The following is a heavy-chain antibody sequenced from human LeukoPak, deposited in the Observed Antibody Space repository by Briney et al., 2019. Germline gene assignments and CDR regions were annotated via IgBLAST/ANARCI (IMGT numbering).Heavy chain of an antibody. D-gene: IGHD2-15*01. Sequence: SVKVSCKTSAGTFSSYAISWVRQAPGQGLEWMGRIIPILGIANYAQKFQSRVTITADKSTSTAYMELSSLRSEDTAVYYCAREYCSGGSCYRIGAWFDPWGQGTLVTVSS. CDR2: IIPILGIA. CDR3: AREYCSGGSCYRIGAWFDP. CDR1: AGTFSSYA. V-gene: IGHV1-69*04. J-gene: IGHJ5*02.